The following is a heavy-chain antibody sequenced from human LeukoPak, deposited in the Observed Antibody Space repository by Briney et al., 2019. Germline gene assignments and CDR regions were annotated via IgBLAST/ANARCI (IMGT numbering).Heavy chain of an antibody. CDR1: GGTFSSYA. V-gene: IGHV1-69*06. CDR3: AREGRPNGDYVGYYYGMDV. CDR2: IIPIFGTA. J-gene: IGHJ6*02. Sequence: GASVKVSCKASGGTFSSYAISWVRQAPGQGLEWMGGIIPIFGTANYAQKFQGRVTITADKSTSTAYMELSSLRSEDTAVYYCAREGRPNGDYVGYYYGMDVWGQGTTVTVSS. D-gene: IGHD4-17*01.